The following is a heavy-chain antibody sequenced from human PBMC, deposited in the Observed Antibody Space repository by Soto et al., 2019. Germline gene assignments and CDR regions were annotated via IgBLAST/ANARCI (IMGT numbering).Heavy chain of an antibody. CDR3: ARDSGYSSSRYYYYGMDV. CDR2: IIPIFGTA. CDR1: GGTFSMYA. J-gene: IGHJ6*02. V-gene: IGHV1-69*13. D-gene: IGHD6-13*01. Sequence: GGSVKVSCKASGGTFSMYAISGVGQSGGQGLEWMGGIIPIFGTANYAQKFQGRVTITADESTSTAYMELSSLRSEDTAVYYCARDSGYSSSRYYYYGMDVWGQGTTVTVS.